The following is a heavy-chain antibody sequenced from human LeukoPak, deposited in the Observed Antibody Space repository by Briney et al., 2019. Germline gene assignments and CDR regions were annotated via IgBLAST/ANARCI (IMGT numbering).Heavy chain of an antibody. Sequence: GGSLRLSCAASGFTFSSYNMNWVRQAPGKGLEWVSSISYTSRAKYYADSVKGRFTISRDNVKNSLYLQMESLRAEDTAVYYCARAYCSSTSCFGWGHGTLVTVSS. CDR1: GFTFSSYN. D-gene: IGHD2-2*01. J-gene: IGHJ4*01. CDR3: ARAYCSSTSCFG. CDR2: ISYTSRAK. V-gene: IGHV3-48*01.